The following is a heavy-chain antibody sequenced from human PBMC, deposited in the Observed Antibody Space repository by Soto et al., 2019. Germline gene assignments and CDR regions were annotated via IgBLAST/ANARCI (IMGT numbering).Heavy chain of an antibody. J-gene: IGHJ4*02. CDR1: GFTFSSYA. CDR2: ISGSGGST. V-gene: IGHV3-23*01. CDR3: AKGHTYDSSGYGY. Sequence: EVQLLESGGGLVQPGGSLRLSCAASGFTFSSYAMSWVRQAPGKGLEWVSAISGSGGSTYYADSVKGRFTISRDNSKNTLYLQMNSLRAEDTTVYYCAKGHTYDSSGYGYWGQGTLVTVSS. D-gene: IGHD3-22*01.